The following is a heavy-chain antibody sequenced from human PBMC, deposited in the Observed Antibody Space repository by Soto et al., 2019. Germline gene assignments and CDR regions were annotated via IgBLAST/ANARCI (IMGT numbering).Heavy chain of an antibody. CDR2: IYYSGST. V-gene: IGHV4-59*08. CDR1: GGSISSYY. CDR3: ARHPQYSSSWYWNWFDP. Sequence: TSETLSLTCTVSGGSISSYYWSWIRQPPGKGLEWIGYIYYSGSTNYNPSLKSRVTISVDTSKNQFSLKLSSVTAADTAVYYCARHPQYSSSWYWNWFDPWGQGTLVTVSS. D-gene: IGHD6-13*01. J-gene: IGHJ5*02.